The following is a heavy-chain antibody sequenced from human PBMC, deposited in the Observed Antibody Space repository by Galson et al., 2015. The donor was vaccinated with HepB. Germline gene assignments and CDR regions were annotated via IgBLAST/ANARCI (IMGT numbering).Heavy chain of an antibody. CDR1: GFTFSNYA. CDR2: ISGSGVSI. CDR3: AKRMGGSIVVVPAASVDY. V-gene: IGHV3-23*01. J-gene: IGHJ4*02. D-gene: IGHD2-2*01. Sequence: SLRLSCAASGFTFSNYAMSWVRQAPGKGLEWVSAISGSGVSIYYADSVKGRFTISRDNSKNTLYLQMNSLRAEDTAVYYCAKRMGGSIVVVPAASVDYWGQGTLVTVSS.